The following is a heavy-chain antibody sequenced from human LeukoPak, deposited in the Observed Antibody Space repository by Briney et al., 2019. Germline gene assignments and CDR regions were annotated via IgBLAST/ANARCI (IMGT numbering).Heavy chain of an antibody. CDR2: INPNSGGT. CDR1: GYTFTGYY. J-gene: IGHJ4*02. D-gene: IGHD3-9*01. Sequence: ASVKVSCKASGYTFTGYYMHWVRQAPGQGLEWMGWINPNSGGTNYAQKFQGRVTMTRDTSISTAYMELSSLRSEDTAVYYCARRTTYFGWRPSESPSCFDYWGQGTLVTVSS. V-gene: IGHV1-2*02. CDR3: ARRTTYFGWRPSESPSCFDY.